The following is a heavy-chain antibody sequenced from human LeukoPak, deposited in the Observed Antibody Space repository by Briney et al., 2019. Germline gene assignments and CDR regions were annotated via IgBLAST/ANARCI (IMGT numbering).Heavy chain of an antibody. Sequence: SETLSLTCTVSRGSISSGDYYWSWIRQLPGKGLEWIGYIYYSGTTYYNPSLMSRVTISVDTSKNQFSLKLSSVTAADTAVYFCAREFPYGSGSYFNDYWGQGTLVTVSS. V-gene: IGHV4-30-4*08. CDR1: RGSISSGDYY. CDR3: AREFPYGSGSYFNDY. D-gene: IGHD3-10*01. J-gene: IGHJ4*02. CDR2: IYYSGTT.